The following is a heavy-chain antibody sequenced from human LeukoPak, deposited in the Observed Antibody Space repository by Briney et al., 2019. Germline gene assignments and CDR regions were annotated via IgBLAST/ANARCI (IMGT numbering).Heavy chain of an antibody. CDR1: GGSISSYY. J-gene: IGHJ4*02. CDR3: AREGSGSYGYYFDY. V-gene: IGHV4-59*01. D-gene: IGHD1-26*01. CDR2: IYYSGST. Sequence: ETLSLTCTVSGGSISSYYWSWIRQPPGKGLEWIGYIYYSGSTNYNPSLKSRVTISVDTSKNQFSLKLSSVTAADTAVYYCAREGSGSYGYYFDYWGQGTLVTVSS.